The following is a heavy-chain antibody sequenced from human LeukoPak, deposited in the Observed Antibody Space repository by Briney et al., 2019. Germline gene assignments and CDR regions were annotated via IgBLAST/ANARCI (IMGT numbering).Heavy chain of an antibody. Sequence: GGSLRLSCAASGFTFSSYAMSWVRQAPGKGLEWVSGISWNSGSIGYADSVKGRFTISRDNAKNSLYLQMNSLRAEDTALYYCAKDGSYDILTGYAYFDYWGQGTLVTVSS. CDR3: AKDGSYDILTGYAYFDY. CDR1: GFTFSSYA. D-gene: IGHD3-9*01. J-gene: IGHJ4*02. V-gene: IGHV3-9*01. CDR2: ISWNSGSI.